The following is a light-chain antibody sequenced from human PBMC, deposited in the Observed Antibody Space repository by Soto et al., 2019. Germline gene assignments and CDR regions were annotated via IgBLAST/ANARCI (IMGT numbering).Light chain of an antibody. CDR2: GAS. CDR3: QQYGSSREYT. CDR1: QSVSSSY. V-gene: IGKV3-20*01. J-gene: IGKJ2*01. Sequence: EIVLTQSPGTLSLSPGERATLSCRASQSVSSSYLAWYQQKPGQAPRLLIYGASSRATGIPDRFSSSGSGTDFTLTISRLEPEDFAVYYCQQYGSSREYTFGQGTKLEIK.